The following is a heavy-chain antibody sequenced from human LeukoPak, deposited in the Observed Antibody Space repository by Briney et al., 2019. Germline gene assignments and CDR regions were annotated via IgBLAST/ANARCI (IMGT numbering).Heavy chain of an antibody. J-gene: IGHJ5*02. V-gene: IGHV4-34*01. CDR2: INHSGST. CDR1: GGSFSGYY. Sequence: KPSETLSLTRAVYGGSFSGYYWSWIRQPPGKGLEWIGEINHSGSTNYNPSLKSRVTISVDTSKNQFSLKLSSVTAADTAVYYCARASAPLGYDFWSGRKNWFDPWGQGTLVTVSS. CDR3: ARASAPLGYDFWSGRKNWFDP. D-gene: IGHD3-3*01.